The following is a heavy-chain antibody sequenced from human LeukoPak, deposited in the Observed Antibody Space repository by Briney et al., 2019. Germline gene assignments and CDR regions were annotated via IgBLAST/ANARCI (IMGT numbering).Heavy chain of an antibody. CDR2: ISGSGGST. CDR1: GFAFSSYS. V-gene: IGHV3-23*01. D-gene: IGHD6-13*01. J-gene: IGHJ4*02. CDR3: AKVRAGIAAGGY. Sequence: GGSLRLSCAASGFAFSSYSMNWVRQAPGKGLEWVSAISGSGGSTNYADSVKGRFTISRDNSKNTLYLQMSSLRAEDTAVYYCAKVRAGIAAGGYWGQGTLVTVSS.